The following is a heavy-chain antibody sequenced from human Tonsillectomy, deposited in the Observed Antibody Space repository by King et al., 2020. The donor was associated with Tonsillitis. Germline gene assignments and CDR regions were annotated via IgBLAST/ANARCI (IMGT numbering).Heavy chain of an antibody. V-gene: IGHV3-49*04. D-gene: IGHD3-10*01. CDR1: GFTFGDYA. CDR2: IRSKAYGGTT. Sequence: VQLVESGGGLVQPGRSLRLSCTASGFTFGDYAMSWVRQAPGKGLEWVGFIRSKAYGGTTEYAASVKGRFTISRDDSKSIAYLQMNSLKTEDTAVYYCTRRNPRRGWFGLDYWGQGTLVTVSS. CDR3: TRRNPRRGWFGLDY. J-gene: IGHJ4*02.